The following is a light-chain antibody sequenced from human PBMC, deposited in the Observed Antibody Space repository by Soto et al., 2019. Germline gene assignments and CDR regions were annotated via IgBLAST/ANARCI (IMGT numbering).Light chain of an antibody. CDR2: DVS. J-gene: IGLJ2*01. CDR1: ISDVGGYNY. Sequence: QSALTQPRSVSGSPGQSVTISCTGTISDVGGYNYVSWYQQHPDKAPKLIIYDVSKRPSGVPDRFSGSKSGNTASLTISGLQAEDEADYYCCSYAGSYTFVFGGGTKLTVL. CDR3: CSYAGSYTFV. V-gene: IGLV2-11*01.